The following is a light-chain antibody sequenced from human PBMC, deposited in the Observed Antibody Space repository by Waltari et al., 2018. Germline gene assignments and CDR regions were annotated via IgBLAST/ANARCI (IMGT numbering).Light chain of an antibody. CDR1: QSIRSY. Sequence: IQMTQSPYTLSVSVGDTVIITCRASQSIRSYLAWYQQKPGEAPKLLISKASTLESGVPSRFSGSGSGTVFTLSISSLQPDDFGTYYCHQYNSDPYTFGLGTKLEIK. CDR2: KAS. V-gene: IGKV1-5*03. J-gene: IGKJ2*01. CDR3: HQYNSDPYT.